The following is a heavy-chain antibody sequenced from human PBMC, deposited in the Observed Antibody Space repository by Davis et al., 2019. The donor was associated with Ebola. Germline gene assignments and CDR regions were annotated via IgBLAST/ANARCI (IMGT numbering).Heavy chain of an antibody. J-gene: IGHJ2*01. CDR1: GFTFSSYS. CDR2: ITSSSSYI. CDR3: ARGTGDFWSGQDWYFDL. D-gene: IGHD3-3*01. Sequence: GESLKISCAASGFTFSSYSMNWVRQAPGKGLEWVSSITSSSSYIYYADSVEGRFPISRDNAKNSLYLQMNSLRAEDTAVYYCARGTGDFWSGQDWYFDLWGRGTLVTVSS. V-gene: IGHV3-21*06.